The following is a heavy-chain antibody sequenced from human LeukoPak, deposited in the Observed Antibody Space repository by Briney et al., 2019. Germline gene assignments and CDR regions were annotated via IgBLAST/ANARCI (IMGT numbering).Heavy chain of an antibody. D-gene: IGHD3-10*01. CDR3: TRGIGRSWSLDN. V-gene: IGHV3-53*01. J-gene: IGHJ4*02. Sequence: GGSLRLSCAASGITVSSDYMTWVRQAPGKGLEWVSLTYNNGNTYYADSVRGRFTISRDNSKNTLYLQMNSLRAEDTAMYYCTRGIGRSWSLDNWGQGTLVTVSS. CDR2: TYNNGNT. CDR1: GITVSSDY.